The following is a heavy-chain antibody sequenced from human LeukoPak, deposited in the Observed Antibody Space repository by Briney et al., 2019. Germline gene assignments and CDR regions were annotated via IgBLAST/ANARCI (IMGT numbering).Heavy chain of an antibody. J-gene: IGHJ4*02. CDR1: GYTLTELS. Sequence: ASVKVSCKVSGYTLTELSMHWVRQAPGKGLEWMGGFDPEDGETIYAQKFQGRVTMTEDTSTDTAYMELSSLRSEDTAVYYCATDLLRYFDWLLFDYWGQGTLVTVSS. CDR2: FDPEDGET. D-gene: IGHD3-9*01. V-gene: IGHV1-24*01. CDR3: ATDLLRYFDWLLFDY.